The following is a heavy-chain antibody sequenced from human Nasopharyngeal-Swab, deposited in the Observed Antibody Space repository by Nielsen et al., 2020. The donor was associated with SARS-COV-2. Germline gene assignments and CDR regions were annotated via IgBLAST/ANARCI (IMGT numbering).Heavy chain of an antibody. CDR1: GGSISSYY. CDR3: ARTGYSSGWYFILGY. CDR2: IYYSGST. D-gene: IGHD6-19*01. Sequence: SETLSLTCTVSGGSISSYYWSWIRQPPGKGLEWIGYIYYSGSTNYNPSLKSRVTISVDTSKNQFSLKLSSVTAADTAVYYCARTGYSSGWYFILGYWCQGTLVTVSS. J-gene: IGHJ4*02. V-gene: IGHV4-59*01.